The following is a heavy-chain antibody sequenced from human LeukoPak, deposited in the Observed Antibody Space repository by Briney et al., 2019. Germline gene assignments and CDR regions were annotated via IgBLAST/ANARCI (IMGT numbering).Heavy chain of an antibody. CDR1: GGSISSYY. Sequence: PSETLSLTCTVSGGSISSYYWNWIRQPPGKGLEWIGYIYYSGNTNYNPSLKSRVTLSVDTSKNQFSLKLSSVTAADRAVYYCARVYRSGVYYYYYMDVWGKGTTVTISS. J-gene: IGHJ6*03. CDR3: ARVYRSGVYYYYYMDV. V-gene: IGHV4-59*01. D-gene: IGHD3-10*01. CDR2: IYYSGNT.